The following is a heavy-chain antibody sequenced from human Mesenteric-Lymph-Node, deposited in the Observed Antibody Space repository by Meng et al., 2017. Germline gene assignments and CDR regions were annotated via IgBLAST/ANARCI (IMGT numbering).Heavy chain of an antibody. CDR3: TSLAIDWNGDTRALTTPFDY. CDR2: IIPIFGTA. J-gene: IGHJ4*02. D-gene: IGHD1-1*01. Sequence: SVKVSCKASGGTFSSYAISWVRQAPGQGLEWMGGIIPIFGTANYAQKFQGRVTITADESTSTAYMELRSLRSEDTAVYYCTSLAIDWNGDTRALTTPFDYWGQGTLVTVSS. V-gene: IGHV1-69*13. CDR1: GGTFSSYA.